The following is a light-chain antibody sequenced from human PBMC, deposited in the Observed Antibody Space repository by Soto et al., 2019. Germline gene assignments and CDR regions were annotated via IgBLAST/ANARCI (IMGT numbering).Light chain of an antibody. J-gene: IGKJ1*01. V-gene: IGKV1-39*01. CDR2: AAS. Sequence: DIQMTQSPSSLSASVGDRVTITCRASQSISSYLNWYQQKPGKAPKLLIYAASSLQSGVPSRFSGSGSGTDFTLTISSLQPADFATYYCQPSYSTPLTFGPGTKVDIK. CDR3: QPSYSTPLT. CDR1: QSISSY.